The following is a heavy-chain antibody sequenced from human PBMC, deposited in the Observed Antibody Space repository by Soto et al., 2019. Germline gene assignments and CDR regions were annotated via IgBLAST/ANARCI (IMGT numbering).Heavy chain of an antibody. CDR3: AGPRDCNGIRCYCFDF. Sequence: QVQLVQSGAEVKKPGYSLKVSCKASGGSLSYNGFSWVRLAPGQGLEWMGGLTPVFGPANYAQKFQGRLTITADESSTTGYMELTSLRSEDTAVDYWAGPRDCNGIRCYCFDFWGRGTLVTVSS. CDR1: GGSLSYNG. J-gene: IGHJ4*01. V-gene: IGHV1-69*01. CDR2: LTPVFGPA. D-gene: IGHD2-15*01.